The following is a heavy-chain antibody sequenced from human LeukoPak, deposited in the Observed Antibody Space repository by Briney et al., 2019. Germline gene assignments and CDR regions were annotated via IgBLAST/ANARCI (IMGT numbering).Heavy chain of an antibody. CDR1: GYTFTGYY. D-gene: IGHD3-10*01. J-gene: IGHJ6*03. V-gene: IGHV1-2*02. CDR3: AREAYDSGSFRTDYYYMDV. Sequence: SVKVSCKASGYTFTGYYMHWVRQAPGQGLEWMGWIYPNSGGTNYAQKFQGRVTVTRDTSISTAYMELSRLRSDDTAVYYCAREAYDSGSFRTDYYYMDVWGKGTTVTISS. CDR2: IYPNSGGT.